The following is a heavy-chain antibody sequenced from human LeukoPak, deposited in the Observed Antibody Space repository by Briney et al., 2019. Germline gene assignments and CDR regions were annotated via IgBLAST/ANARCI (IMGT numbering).Heavy chain of an antibody. CDR3: ARMRVGPTYYFDY. CDR2: IYYSGST. Sequence: SETLSLTCTVSGGSIGDSSYYWGWIRQPPGKGLEWIGSIYYSGSTYYNPSIKSPVTISVDTSKNQFSLKLNSVTAADTAVYYCARMRVGPTYYFDYWGQGTLVTVSS. D-gene: IGHD1-26*01. J-gene: IGHJ4*02. V-gene: IGHV4-39*01. CDR1: GGSIGDSSYY.